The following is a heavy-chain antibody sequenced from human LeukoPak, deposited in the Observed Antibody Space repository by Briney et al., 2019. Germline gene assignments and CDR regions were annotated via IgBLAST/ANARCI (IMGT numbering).Heavy chain of an antibody. V-gene: IGHV3-23*01. J-gene: IGHJ4*02. Sequence: GGSLRLSCAASGFTFSSYAMTWVRQAPGKGLEWVSAISGSGGTTDYADSVKGRFTISRDNSKNSLYLQMNSLRAEDTAVYFCARPSVTVAETAADHWGQGTLVTVSS. D-gene: IGHD2/OR15-2a*01. CDR3: ARPSVTVAETAADH. CDR1: GFTFSSYA. CDR2: ISGSGGTT.